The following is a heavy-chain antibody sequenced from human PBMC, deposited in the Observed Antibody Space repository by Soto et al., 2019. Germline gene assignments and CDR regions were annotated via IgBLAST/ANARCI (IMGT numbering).Heavy chain of an antibody. CDR2: IYYDGST. Sequence: QLQLRESGPGLVKPSETLSLTCSVSGGSISSSSFNWDWIRQPPGKGLEWIGTIYYDGSTDYNPSLKTRAIISVDTSKKESALKLASVAAADTAAYYGARFFGNAFDIWGHGTVVTVS. V-gene: IGHV4-39*01. D-gene: IGHD3-16*01. J-gene: IGHJ3*02. CDR3: ARFFGNAFDI. CDR1: GGSISSSSFN.